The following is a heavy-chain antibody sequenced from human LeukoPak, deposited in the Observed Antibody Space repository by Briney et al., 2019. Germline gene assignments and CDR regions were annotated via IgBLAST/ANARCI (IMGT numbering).Heavy chain of an antibody. CDR2: IIPILGIA. CDR1: GGTFSSYA. D-gene: IGHD3-16*02. V-gene: IGHV1-69*04. Sequence: SVKVSCKASGGTFSSYAISWVRQAPGQGLEWMGRIIPILGIANYAQKFQGRVTITADKSTSTAYMELSSLRSEDTAVYYCARTYSRLGELSSYFDYWGQGTLVTVSS. CDR3: ARTYSRLGELSSYFDY. J-gene: IGHJ4*02.